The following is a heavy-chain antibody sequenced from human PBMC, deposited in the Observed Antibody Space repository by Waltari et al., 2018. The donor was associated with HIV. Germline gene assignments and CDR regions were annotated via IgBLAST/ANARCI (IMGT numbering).Heavy chain of an antibody. J-gene: IGHJ6*02. CDR1: VFTSRNHG. V-gene: IGHV3-23*01. Sequence: EVPLLESGGGLVQTVGSLRLSCAASVFTSRNHGMNWVRQAPGKGLEWVSAISGSGGNTYYADSLKGRFTISRDNSKNTLYLQMNSLRAEDTAVYFCVKEHQYSHTWYSYYGMDVWGQGTTVTVSS. CDR2: ISGSGGNT. CDR3: VKEHQYSHTWYSYYGMDV. D-gene: IGHD6-13*01.